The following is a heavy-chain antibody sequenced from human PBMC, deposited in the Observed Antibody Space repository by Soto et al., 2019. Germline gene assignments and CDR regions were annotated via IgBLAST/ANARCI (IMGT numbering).Heavy chain of an antibody. CDR3: ATAMPNYSSGWYYY. CDR2: FDPEDGET. V-gene: IGHV1-24*01. CDR1: GYTLTELS. D-gene: IGHD6-19*01. Sequence: ASVKVSCKVSGYTLTELSMHWVRQAPGKGLEWMGGFDPEDGETIYAQKFQGRVTMTEDTSTDTAYMELSSLRSEDTTVYYCATAMPNYSSGWYYYWGQGTLVTVSS. J-gene: IGHJ4*02.